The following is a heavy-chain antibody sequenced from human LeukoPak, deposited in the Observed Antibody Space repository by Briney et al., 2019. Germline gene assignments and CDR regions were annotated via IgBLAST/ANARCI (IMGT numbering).Heavy chain of an antibody. CDR1: GYTFTGYY. D-gene: IGHD6-13*01. V-gene: IGHV1-2*04. CDR3: AREFFAAAGTYYYGMDV. J-gene: IGHJ6*04. Sequence: ASVKVSFMASGYTFTGYYMHWVRQAPGQGREWMGWINPNSGGTNYAQKFQGWVTMTRDTSISTAYMELSRLRSDDTAVYYCAREFFAAAGTYYYGMDVWGKGTTVTVSS. CDR2: INPNSGGT.